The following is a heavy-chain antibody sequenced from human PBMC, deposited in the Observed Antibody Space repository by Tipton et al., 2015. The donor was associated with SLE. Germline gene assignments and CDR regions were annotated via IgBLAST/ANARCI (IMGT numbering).Heavy chain of an antibody. D-gene: IGHD4-23*01. Sequence: GSLRLSCAASGFTFDNYEMNWVRQAPGKGLEWVSYISDSGTIMSYADSVKGRFTVPRDNAKKSLYLQLDSLRAEDTAVYYCARDRRWEYYYGIDVWGQGP. CDR1: GFTFDNYE. CDR3: ARDRRWEYYYGIDV. J-gene: IGHJ6*02. V-gene: IGHV3-48*03. CDR2: ISDSGTIM.